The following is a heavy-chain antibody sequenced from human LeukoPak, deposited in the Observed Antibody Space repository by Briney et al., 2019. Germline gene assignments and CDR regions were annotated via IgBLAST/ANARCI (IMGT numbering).Heavy chain of an antibody. Sequence: SETLSLTCTVSGGSISSYYWSWIRQPPGRGLEWIGFIYYTGSTHYSPSLKSRVTISVDTSKNQFSLRLSSVTAADTAVYYCARVVAATPDDAFDIWGQGTMVTVSS. V-gene: IGHV4-59*12. CDR3: ARVVAATPDDAFDI. D-gene: IGHD2-15*01. CDR2: IYYTGST. J-gene: IGHJ3*02. CDR1: GGSISSYY.